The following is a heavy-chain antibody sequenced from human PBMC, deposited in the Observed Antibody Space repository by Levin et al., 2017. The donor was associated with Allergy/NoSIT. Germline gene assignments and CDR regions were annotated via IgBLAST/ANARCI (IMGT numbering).Heavy chain of an antibody. V-gene: IGHV3-30*18. D-gene: IGHD6-19*01. CDR2: ISYDGSNK. CDR3: AKAPIRGYSSALIDY. CDR1: GFTFSSYG. Sequence: GGSLRLSCAASGFTFSSYGMHWVRQAPGKGLEWVAVISYDGSNKYYADSVKGRFTISRDNSKNTLYLQMNSLRAEDTAVYYCAKAPIRGYSSALIDYWGQGTLVTVSS. J-gene: IGHJ4*02.